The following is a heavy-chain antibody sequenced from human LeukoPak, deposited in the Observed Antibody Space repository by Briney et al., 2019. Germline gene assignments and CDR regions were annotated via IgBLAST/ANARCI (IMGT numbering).Heavy chain of an antibody. CDR2: ILSAGSI. V-gene: IGHV3-53*01. D-gene: IGHD6-19*01. Sequence: PGGSLRLSCAASGFIASDNHMGWVRQAPGKGLEWVSVILSAGSIYYADSVKGRFTISRDYSKNTLFLQMNSLRAEDTAVYYCARGFLAVSGQGAFDYWGQGTLVTVSS. CDR3: ARGFLAVSGQGAFDY. J-gene: IGHJ4*02. CDR1: GFIASDNH.